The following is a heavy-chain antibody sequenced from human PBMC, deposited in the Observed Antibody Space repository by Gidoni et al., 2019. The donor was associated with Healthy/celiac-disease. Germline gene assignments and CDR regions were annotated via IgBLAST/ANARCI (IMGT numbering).Heavy chain of an antibody. J-gene: IGHJ4*02. D-gene: IGHD6-13*01. CDR2: ISGSGGST. Sequence: EVQLVESGGGLVQPGGSLRLSCAASGFTFSSYAMSWVRQAPGKGLEWVSAISGSGGSTYYADSGKGRLTISRDNSKNTLYLQMNSRRAEDTAVYDCAVTPESAIAAPFDYWGQGTLVTVSS. CDR1: GFTFSSYA. V-gene: IGHV3-23*04. CDR3: AVTPESAIAAPFDY.